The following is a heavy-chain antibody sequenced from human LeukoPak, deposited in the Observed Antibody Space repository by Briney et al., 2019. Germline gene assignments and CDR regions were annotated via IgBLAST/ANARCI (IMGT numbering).Heavy chain of an antibody. CDR1: GGSISSYC. J-gene: IGHJ4*02. CDR2: IYYSGST. Sequence: SETLSLTCTVSGGSISSYCWSWIRQPPGKGLEWIGYIYYSGSTNYNPSLKSRVTISVDTSKNQFSLKLSSVTAADTAVYYCARHGTSIVGATNFDYWGQGTLVTVSS. D-gene: IGHD1-26*01. CDR3: ARHGTSIVGATNFDY. V-gene: IGHV4-59*08.